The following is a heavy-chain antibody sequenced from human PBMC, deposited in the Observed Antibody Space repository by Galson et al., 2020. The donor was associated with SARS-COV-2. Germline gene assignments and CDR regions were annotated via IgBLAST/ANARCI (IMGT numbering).Heavy chain of an antibody. CDR2: ITSSSTT. Sequence: GSLKISCAASGFTFSSYNMNWVRQAPGKGLEWVSFITSSSTTYYADSVKGRFTISRDNAKNSLYLQMSGLRDDDTALYYCSRGLSSSWPFSDFWGQGALVTVSS. J-gene: IGHJ4*02. V-gene: IGHV3-48*02. CDR1: GFTFSSYN. D-gene: IGHD6-13*01. CDR3: SRGLSSSWPFSDF.